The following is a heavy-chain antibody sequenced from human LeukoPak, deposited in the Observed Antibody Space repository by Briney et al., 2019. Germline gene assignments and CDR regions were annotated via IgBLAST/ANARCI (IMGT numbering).Heavy chain of an antibody. CDR2: INPNSGGT. V-gene: IGHV1-2*06. CDR3: ARFYYYDSSGYGY. Sequence: GASVKVSCKASGYTFTGYYMHWVRQAPGQGLEWMGRINPNSGGTNYAQKFQGRVTMTRDTSISTAYMELSRLRSDDTAVYYCARFYYYDSSGYGYWGQGTLLTVSS. J-gene: IGHJ4*02. CDR1: GYTFTGYY. D-gene: IGHD3-22*01.